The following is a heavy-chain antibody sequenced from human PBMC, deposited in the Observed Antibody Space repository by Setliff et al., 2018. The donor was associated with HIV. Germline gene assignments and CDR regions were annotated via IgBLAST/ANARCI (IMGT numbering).Heavy chain of an antibody. V-gene: IGHV4-59*11. CDR1: GGSISSHY. D-gene: IGHD3-10*01. Sequence: SETLSLTCTVSGGSISSHYWTWIRQPPGKGLEWIGYIYYSGSTNYNPSLKSRVTISVDTSKNQFSLKLSSVTAADTAVYYCARGTRIYYGSGKLYYYGMDVWGQGTTVTVSS. CDR3: ARGTRIYYGSGKLYYYGMDV. J-gene: IGHJ6*02. CDR2: IYYSGST.